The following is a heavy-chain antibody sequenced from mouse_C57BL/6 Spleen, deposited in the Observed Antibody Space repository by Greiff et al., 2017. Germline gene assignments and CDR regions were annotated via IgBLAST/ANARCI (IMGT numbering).Heavy chain of an antibody. D-gene: IGHD1-1*01. V-gene: IGHV8-8*01. CDR1: GFSLSTFGMG. CDR3: ARIAYYYGSSYWYFDV. CDR2: IWWDDDK. Sequence: QVTLKESGPGILQPSQTLILTCSFSGFSLSTFGMGVGWIRQPSGKGLEWLAHIWWDDDKYYNPALKSRLTISKDTSKNQVFLKIANVDTADTATYYCARIAYYYGSSYWYFDVWGTGTTVTVSS. J-gene: IGHJ1*03.